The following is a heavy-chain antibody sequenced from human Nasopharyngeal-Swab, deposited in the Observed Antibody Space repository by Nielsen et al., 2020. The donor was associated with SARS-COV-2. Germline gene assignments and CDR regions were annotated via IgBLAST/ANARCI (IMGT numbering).Heavy chain of an antibody. CDR1: GYSFTSYW. V-gene: IGHV5-10-1*01. J-gene: IGHJ4*02. CDR3: ARRLYISAWYGNDH. D-gene: IGHD6-19*01. CDR2: IDPSDSFA. Sequence: GGSLKISCQGSGYSFTSYWINWVRQKPGKGLEWMGRIDPSDSFATYSPSFQGHVTISVDKSIGTTYLQWSTLKASDTAIYYCARRLYISAWYGNDHWGQGTLVTVSS.